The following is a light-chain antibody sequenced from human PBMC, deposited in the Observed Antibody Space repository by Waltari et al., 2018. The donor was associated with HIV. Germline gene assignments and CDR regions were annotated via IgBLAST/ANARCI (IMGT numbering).Light chain of an antibody. Sequence: QSALTQPASVSGSPGQSISISCTGTSSHIGNYYVSWYHHHPGKAPKVIIYEVSNRPSGVSNRFSGSKSGNTASLTISGLLPEDEAYYFCSSYISSATPEFGGGTRLTVL. CDR2: EVS. CDR1: SSHIGNYY. J-gene: IGLJ3*02. V-gene: IGLV2-14*01. CDR3: SSYISSATPE.